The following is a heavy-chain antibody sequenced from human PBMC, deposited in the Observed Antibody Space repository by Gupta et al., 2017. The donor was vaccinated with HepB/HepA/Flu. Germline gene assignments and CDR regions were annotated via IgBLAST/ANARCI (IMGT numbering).Heavy chain of an antibody. J-gene: IGHJ4*02. CDR2: IYYSGST. CDR3: ARRGGEGATKD. D-gene: IGHD1-26*01. Sequence: QVQLQESGPGLVKPSETLSLTCTVSGGSISRSSYYWGWIRQPPGKGLEWIGSIYYSGSTYYSPSLKSRVTISVDTSKNHFSLKLSSVTAADTAVYYCARRGGEGATKDWGRGTLVTVSS. V-gene: IGHV4-39*02. CDR1: GGSISRSSYY.